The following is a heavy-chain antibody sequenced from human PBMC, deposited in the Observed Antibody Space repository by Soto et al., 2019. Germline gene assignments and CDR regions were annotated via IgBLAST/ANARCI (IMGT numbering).Heavy chain of an antibody. CDR1: GASVRSYY. CDR2: IHHSGST. D-gene: IGHD6-13*01. J-gene: IGHJ4*02. Sequence: QVQLQESGPGLVRPSETLSLTCTVSGASVRSYYWSWIRQPPGKGLEWIGFIHHSGSTNYNPSLKSRLTMSVDTSKNQFSLKLSSVTAADTAVYYCTRGDSSSWRPHFDYWGQGTLVTVSP. V-gene: IGHV4-59*02. CDR3: TRGDSSSWRPHFDY.